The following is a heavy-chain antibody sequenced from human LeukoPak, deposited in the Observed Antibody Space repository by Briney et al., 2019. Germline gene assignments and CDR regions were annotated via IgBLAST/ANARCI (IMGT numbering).Heavy chain of an antibody. CDR2: IYYSGST. CDR1: GGSISNYY. V-gene: IGHV4-59*08. CDR3: ARQGGPYYYDSSGYYYFDY. D-gene: IGHD3-22*01. Sequence: SETLSLTCTVSGGSISNYYWSWIRQPPGRGLEWIGYIYYSGSTNYGPSLKDRVTISVDTSRNRFSLRLSSVTAADTAVYYCARQGGPYYYDSSGYYYFDYWGQGTLATVSS. J-gene: IGHJ4*02.